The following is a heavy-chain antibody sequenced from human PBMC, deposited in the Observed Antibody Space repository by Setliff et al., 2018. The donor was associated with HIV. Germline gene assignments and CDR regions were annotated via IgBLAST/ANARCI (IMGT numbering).Heavy chain of an antibody. CDR2: INHRGRT. V-gene: IGHV4-34*01. J-gene: IGHJ6*03. Sequence: SETLSLTCAVYGGSLSGYYWSWIRQAPGKGLEWIGEINHRGRTRYNPSLKSRVTISVETSKNQFSLRVNSVTAADTAMYYCARVSITYWYSIPTFYYYYMDVWGKGIKVTVSS. CDR1: GGSLSGYY. D-gene: IGHD2-15*01. CDR3: ARVSITYWYSIPTFYYYYMDV.